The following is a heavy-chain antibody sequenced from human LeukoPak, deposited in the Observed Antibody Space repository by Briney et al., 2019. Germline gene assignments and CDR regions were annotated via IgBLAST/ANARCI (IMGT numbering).Heavy chain of an antibody. V-gene: IGHV4-34*01. CDR3: ASYRRGWSTYYYDSSGYYPVDY. CDR1: GGSFSGYY. CDR2: INHSGST. J-gene: IGHJ4*02. Sequence: SETLSLTCAVYGGSFSGYYWSWIRQPPGKGLEWIGEINHSGSTNYNPSLKSRVTISVDTSKNQFSLKLSSVTAADTAVYYCASYRRGWSTYYYDSSGYYPVDYWGQGTLVTVSS. D-gene: IGHD3-22*01.